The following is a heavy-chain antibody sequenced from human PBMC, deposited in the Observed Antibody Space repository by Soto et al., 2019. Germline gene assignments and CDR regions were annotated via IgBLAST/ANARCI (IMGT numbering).Heavy chain of an antibody. CDR2: ISAYNGNT. D-gene: IGHD2-2*01. J-gene: IGHJ6*04. CDR3: ARSCISTSCYLPFYYYYGMDV. Sequence: GASVKVSCKASGYTFTSYGISWVRQAPGQGLEWMGWISAYNGNTSYAQKLQGRVTMTTDTSTSTAYMELRSLRSDDTAVYYCARSCISTSCYLPFYYYYGMDVWGKGTTVTVTT. V-gene: IGHV1-18*01. CDR1: GYTFTSYG.